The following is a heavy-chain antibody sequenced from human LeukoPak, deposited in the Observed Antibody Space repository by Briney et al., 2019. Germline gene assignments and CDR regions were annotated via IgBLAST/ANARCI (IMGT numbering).Heavy chain of an antibody. J-gene: IGHJ3*02. CDR1: GGTFSSYA. Sequence: GASVKVSCKASGGTFSSYAISWVRQAPGQGLEWMGWINPNSGGTNYAQKFQGRVTLTRDTSISTVYMELSSLRSEDTAVYYCARVRDGYNDAYDIWGQGTMVTVTS. CDR2: INPNSGGT. CDR3: ARVRDGYNDAYDI. V-gene: IGHV1-2*02. D-gene: IGHD5-24*01.